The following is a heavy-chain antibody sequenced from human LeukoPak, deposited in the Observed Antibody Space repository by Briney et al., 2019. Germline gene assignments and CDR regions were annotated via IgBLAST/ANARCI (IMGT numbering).Heavy chain of an antibody. CDR3: VRGDWYFQS. D-gene: IGHD2-21*01. CDR2: VNRDGTEK. J-gene: IGHJ4*02. CDR1: GFNFSDSR. V-gene: IGHV3-7*04. Sequence: GGSLRLSCATSGFNFSDSRMTWVRQAPGKGLQWVANVNRDGTEKHFLDSVEGRFTISRDNANKALYLQMSSLTPQDTAVYFCVRGDWYFQSWGQGALVTVSS.